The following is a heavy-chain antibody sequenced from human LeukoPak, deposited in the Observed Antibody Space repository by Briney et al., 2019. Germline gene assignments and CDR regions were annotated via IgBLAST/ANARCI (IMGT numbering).Heavy chain of an antibody. Sequence: GGSLRLSCAASGFTFSSYSMNWVRQAPGKGLEWVSSISSSSSYIYYADSVKGRFTISRDNAKNSLYLQMNSLRAEDTAVYYCARDPSPGVSSPRNYWGQGTLVTVSS. D-gene: IGHD6-13*01. J-gene: IGHJ4*02. CDR3: ARDPSPGVSSPRNY. V-gene: IGHV3-21*01. CDR1: GFTFSSYS. CDR2: ISSSSSYI.